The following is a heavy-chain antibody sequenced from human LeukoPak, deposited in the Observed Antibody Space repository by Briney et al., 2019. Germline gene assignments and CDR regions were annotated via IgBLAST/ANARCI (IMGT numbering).Heavy chain of an antibody. Sequence: PSETLSLTCTVSDFSISRGYYWGWIRQPPGKGLECIGTIYHSGTTYYSPSLKTRVTISVDTSKNHFSLKLSSVTAADTAVYYCAKSNGYGLVDIWGQGTMVTVSS. CDR1: DFSISRGYY. D-gene: IGHD3-10*01. CDR3: AKSNGYGLVDI. V-gene: IGHV4-38-2*02. J-gene: IGHJ3*02. CDR2: IYHSGTT.